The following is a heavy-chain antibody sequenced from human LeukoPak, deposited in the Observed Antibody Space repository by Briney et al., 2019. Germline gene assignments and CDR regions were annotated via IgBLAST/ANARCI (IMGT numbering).Heavy chain of an antibody. J-gene: IGHJ3*02. V-gene: IGHV3-7*03. CDR3: AKALPFDSSGYSAPIDAFDI. CDR2: IKEDGGEK. CDR1: GFTFNRHW. Sequence: PGGSLRLSCAASGFTFNRHWMSWVRQVPGKGLEWVANIKEDGGEKSYVASVKGRFTISRDNSKNTLYLQMNSLRAEDTAVYYCAKALPFDSSGYSAPIDAFDIWGQGTMVTVSS. D-gene: IGHD3-22*01.